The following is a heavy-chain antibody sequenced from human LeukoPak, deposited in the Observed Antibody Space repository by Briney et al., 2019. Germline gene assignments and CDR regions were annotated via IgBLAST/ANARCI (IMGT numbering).Heavy chain of an antibody. Sequence: GRSLRLSCAASGFTFSSYGMHWVRQAPGKGLEWAAVIWYDGSNKYYADSVKGRFTISRDNSKNTLYLQMNSLRAEDTAVYYCAGDKRGMATIYAFDIWGQGTMVTVSS. CDR2: IWYDGSNK. J-gene: IGHJ3*02. D-gene: IGHD5-24*01. CDR1: GFTFSSYG. CDR3: AGDKRGMATIYAFDI. V-gene: IGHV3-33*01.